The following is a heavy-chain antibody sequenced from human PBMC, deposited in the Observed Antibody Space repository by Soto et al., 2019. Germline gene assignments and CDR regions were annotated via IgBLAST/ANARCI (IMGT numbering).Heavy chain of an antibody. CDR3: ASGRSESGYRMRYYYYGMDV. Sequence: QLQLQESGPGLVKPSETLSLTCTVSGGSISSSSYYWGWIRQPPGKGLEWIGSIYYSGSTYYNPSLKSRVTISVDTSKNQFSLKLSSVTAADTAVYYCASGRSESGYRMRYYYYGMDVWGQGTTVTVSS. CDR2: IYYSGST. J-gene: IGHJ6*02. CDR1: GGSISSSSYY. V-gene: IGHV4-39*01. D-gene: IGHD5-12*01.